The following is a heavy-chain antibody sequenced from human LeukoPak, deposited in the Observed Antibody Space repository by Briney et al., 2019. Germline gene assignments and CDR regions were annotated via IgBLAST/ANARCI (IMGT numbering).Heavy chain of an antibody. D-gene: IGHD3-3*01. CDR2: ISYDGSNK. CDR3: AKGKRFLEWLPAYYYYYGMDV. V-gene: IGHV3-30*18. CDR1: GFTFSSYG. J-gene: IGHJ6*02. Sequence: GGSLRLSCAASGFTFSSYGMHWVRQAPGKGLEWVAVISYDGSNKYYADSVKGRFTISRDNSKNTLYLQMNSLRAEDTAVYYCAKGKRFLEWLPAYYYYYGMDVWGQGTTVTVSS.